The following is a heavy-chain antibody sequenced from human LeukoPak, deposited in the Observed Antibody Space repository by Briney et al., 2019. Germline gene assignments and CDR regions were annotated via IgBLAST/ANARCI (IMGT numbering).Heavy chain of an antibody. Sequence: GGSLRLSCAASGFTFDDYGMSWVRQAPGKGLEWVSSITSGESTFYADSVKGRFTISRDNSKNTLYLQVNSLRAEDTAVYYCAKPFLGYSGSYSFDYWGQGTRVTVSS. CDR3: AKPFLGYSGSYSFDY. D-gene: IGHD1-26*01. CDR1: GFTFDDYG. CDR2: ITSGEST. V-gene: IGHV3-23*01. J-gene: IGHJ4*02.